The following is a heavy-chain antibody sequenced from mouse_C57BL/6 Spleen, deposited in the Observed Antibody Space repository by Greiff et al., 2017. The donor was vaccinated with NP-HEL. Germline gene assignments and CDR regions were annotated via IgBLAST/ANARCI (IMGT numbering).Heavy chain of an antibody. J-gene: IGHJ2*01. CDR3: ARGNYYGSSSYYFDY. Sequence: DVKLQESGPGLVKPSQSLSLTCSVTGYSITSGYYWNWIRQFPGNKLEWMGYISYDGSNNYNPSLKNRISITRDTSKNQFFLKLNSVTTEDTATYYCARGNYYGSSSYYFDYWGQGTTLTVSS. V-gene: IGHV3-6*01. CDR1: GYSITSGYY. D-gene: IGHD1-1*01. CDR2: ISYDGSN.